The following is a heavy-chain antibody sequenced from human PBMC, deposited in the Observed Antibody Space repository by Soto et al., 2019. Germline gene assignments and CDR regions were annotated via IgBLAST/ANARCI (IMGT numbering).Heavy chain of an antibody. Sequence: ASVKVSCKASGYTFTSYGISWVRQAPGQGLEWMGWSSAYNGNTNYAQKLQGRVTMTTDTCTSTAYMELRSLKSDDTAVYYCARGGFCSSTSGYEYRYYYYGMDVWGQGTTVTVSS. CDR3: ARGGFCSSTSGYEYRYYYYGMDV. CDR1: GYTFTSYG. J-gene: IGHJ6*02. V-gene: IGHV1-18*01. CDR2: SSAYNGNT. D-gene: IGHD2-2*01.